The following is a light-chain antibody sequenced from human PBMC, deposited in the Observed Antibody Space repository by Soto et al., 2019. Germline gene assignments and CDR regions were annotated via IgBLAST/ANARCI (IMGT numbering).Light chain of an antibody. CDR3: TSYTSRSTYV. Sequence: ALTQPASVSGSPGQSVPISCAGTSSDVGGYNYVSWYQHHPGKVPKLMIYEISHRPSGVSHRFSGSKSGNTASLTISGLQAEDEADYYCTSYTSRSTYVFGTGTKLTVL. CDR1: SSDVGGYNY. CDR2: EIS. J-gene: IGLJ1*01. V-gene: IGLV2-14*01.